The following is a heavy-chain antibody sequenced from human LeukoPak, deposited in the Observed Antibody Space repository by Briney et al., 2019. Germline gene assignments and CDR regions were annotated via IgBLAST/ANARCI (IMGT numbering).Heavy chain of an antibody. D-gene: IGHD5-18*01. CDR1: GFTFSGYG. CDR3: ARGGDTRAFDI. CDR2: IWSDGSNK. Sequence: PGGSLRLSCAASGFTFSGYGMHWVRQAPGKGLEWVTVIWSDGSNKYYADSVKGRFTISRDNSKNTLYLQMNSLRAEDTAVYYCARGGDTRAFDIWGQGTMVTVSS. V-gene: IGHV3-33*01. J-gene: IGHJ3*02.